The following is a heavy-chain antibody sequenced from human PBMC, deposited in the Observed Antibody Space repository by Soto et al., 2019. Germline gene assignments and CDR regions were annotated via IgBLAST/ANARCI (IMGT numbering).Heavy chain of an antibody. CDR1: GFTFSSCE. D-gene: IGHD6-19*01. Sequence: GGALRLSCAASGFTFSSCEMNGVRQAPGKGLEWVSYISSSGSTIYYADSVKGRFTISRDNAKNSLYLQMNSLRAEDTAVYYCARDRAGGSLYYFDYWGQGTLVTVSS. V-gene: IGHV3-48*03. CDR2: ISSSGSTI. J-gene: IGHJ4*02. CDR3: ARDRAGGSLYYFDY.